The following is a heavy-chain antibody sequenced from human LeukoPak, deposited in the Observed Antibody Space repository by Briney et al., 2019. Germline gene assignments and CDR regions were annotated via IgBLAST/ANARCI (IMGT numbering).Heavy chain of an antibody. J-gene: IGHJ3*02. V-gene: IGHV4-31*03. CDR1: GGSISSGGYY. CDR3: TRGRTGDAFDI. CDR2: IYYSGST. D-gene: IGHD1-1*01. Sequence: SETLSLTCTVSGGSISSGGYYWSWIRQHPGKGLEWIGYIYYSGSTYYNPSLKSRVTISVDTSKNQFSLKLSSVTAADTAVYYCTRGRTGDAFDIWGQGTMVTVSS.